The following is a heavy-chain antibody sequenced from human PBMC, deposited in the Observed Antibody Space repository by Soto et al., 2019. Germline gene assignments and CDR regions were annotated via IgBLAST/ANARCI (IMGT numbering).Heavy chain of an antibody. Sequence: GGSLRLSCAASGFTVSSNYMSWVRQAPGKGLEWVSVIYSGGSTYYADSLKGGFTISRNNSKNTLYLQMNSLRAEDTAVYYCAREITSGYGSSNAFDIWGQGTMVTVSS. D-gene: IGHD5-12*01. V-gene: IGHV3-66*01. CDR2: IYSGGST. J-gene: IGHJ3*02. CDR3: AREITSGYGSSNAFDI. CDR1: GFTVSSNY.